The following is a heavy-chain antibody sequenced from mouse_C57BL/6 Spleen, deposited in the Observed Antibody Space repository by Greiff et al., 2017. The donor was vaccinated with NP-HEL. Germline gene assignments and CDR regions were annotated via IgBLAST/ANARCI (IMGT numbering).Heavy chain of an antibody. D-gene: IGHD3-3*01. J-gene: IGHJ2*01. CDR1: GYTFTSYW. Sequence: QVQLKQPGAELVMPGASVKLSCKASGYTFTSYWMHWVKQRPGQGLEWIGEIDPSDSYTNYNQKFKGKSTLTVDKSSSTAYMQLSTLTSEDSAVYSCARRFPPGPVDYWGQGTTLTVSS. V-gene: IGHV1-69*01. CDR2: IDPSDSYT. CDR3: ARRFPPGPVDY.